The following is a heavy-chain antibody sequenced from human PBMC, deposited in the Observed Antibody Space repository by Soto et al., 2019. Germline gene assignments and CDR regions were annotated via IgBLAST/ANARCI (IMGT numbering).Heavy chain of an antibody. Sequence: QVHLVESGGGVIQPGRSLRLSCAASGLDFRNNDMHWVRQAPGKGLEWVAVISYDSRNIFYGDSVKGRFTGSRDNSKNTLYLEMNSLGVEDTAVYFCAKLVDKTLDDFWGLGTLVVVSS. D-gene: IGHD3-10*01. J-gene: IGHJ4*02. CDR1: GLDFRNND. CDR2: ISYDSRNI. V-gene: IGHV3-30*18. CDR3: AKLVDKTLDDF.